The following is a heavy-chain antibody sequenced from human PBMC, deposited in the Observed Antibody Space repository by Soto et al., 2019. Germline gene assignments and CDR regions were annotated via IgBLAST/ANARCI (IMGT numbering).Heavy chain of an antibody. Sequence: GGSLRLSCAASGFTFSDYYMSWIRQAPGKGLEWVSYISSSSSYTNYADSVKGRFTISRDNAKNSLYLQMNSLRAEDTAVYYCAREQPSGSYFDYWGQGTLVTVSS. J-gene: IGHJ4*02. V-gene: IGHV3-11*06. CDR3: AREQPSGSYFDY. D-gene: IGHD1-26*01. CDR2: ISSSSSYT. CDR1: GFTFSDYY.